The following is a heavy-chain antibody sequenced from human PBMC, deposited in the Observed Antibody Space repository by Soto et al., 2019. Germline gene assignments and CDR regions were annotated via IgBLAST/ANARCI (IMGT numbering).Heavy chain of an antibody. Sequence: SETLSLTCTVSGDSISSAAYYWSWIRQHPGKGLEWIGYISHSGSTYYTPSLKSRVIISADTSKNQFSVNLTSVTAADTAVYYCAREYTYGSNFFDCWGQGALVTVSS. V-gene: IGHV4-31*03. CDR2: ISHSGST. J-gene: IGHJ4*02. CDR1: GDSISSAAYY. CDR3: AREYTYGSNFFDC. D-gene: IGHD5-18*01.